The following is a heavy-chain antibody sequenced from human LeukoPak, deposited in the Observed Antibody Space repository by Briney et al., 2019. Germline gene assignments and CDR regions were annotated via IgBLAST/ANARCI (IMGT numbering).Heavy chain of an antibody. CDR1: GFTFSSYN. V-gene: IGHV3-43D*03. J-gene: IGHJ3*02. Sequence: GGSLRLSCAASGFTFSSYNMNWVRQAPGKGLEWVSLISWDGGSTYFADSVKGRFTISRDNSKNSLYLQMNSLRAEDTALYYCAKAPYGDDAFDIWGRGTMVTVSS. CDR2: ISWDGGST. D-gene: IGHD3-10*01. CDR3: AKAPYGDDAFDI.